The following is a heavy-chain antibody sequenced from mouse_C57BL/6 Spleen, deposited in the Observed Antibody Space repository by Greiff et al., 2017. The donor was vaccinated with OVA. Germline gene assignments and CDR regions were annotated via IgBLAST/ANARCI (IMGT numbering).Heavy chain of an antibody. Sequence: EVKLVESGGGLVKPGGSLKLSCAASGFTFSSYTMSWVRQTPEKRLEWVATISGGGGNTYYPDSVKGRFTISRDNAKNTLYLQMSSLRSEDTALYYCARQGLLRYYFDYWGQGTTLTVSS. CDR1: GFTFSSYT. V-gene: IGHV5-9*01. CDR3: ARQGLLRYYFDY. J-gene: IGHJ2*01. CDR2: ISGGGGNT. D-gene: IGHD1-1*01.